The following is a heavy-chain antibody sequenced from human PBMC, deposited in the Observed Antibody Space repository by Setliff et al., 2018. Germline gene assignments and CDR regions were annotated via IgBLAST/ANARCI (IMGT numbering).Heavy chain of an antibody. Sequence: SETLSLTCAVYGGSFSGYYWNWIRQAPGKGLEWIGEINHRGTTSYTPSLKSRVTISVDMSKNQFSLKLNSVTAADAAIYYCTRSSNFWNGYLFDWWGQGSLVTVSS. CDR1: GGSFSGYY. V-gene: IGHV4-34*01. CDR2: INHRGTT. CDR3: TRSSNFWNGYLFDW. J-gene: IGHJ4*02. D-gene: IGHD3-3*01.